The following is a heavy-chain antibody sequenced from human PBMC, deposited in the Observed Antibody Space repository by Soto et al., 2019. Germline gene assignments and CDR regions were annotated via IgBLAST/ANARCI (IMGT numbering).Heavy chain of an antibody. CDR2: IYYSGST. CDR3: ARWWSGSRQGFDP. Sequence: QVQLQESGPGLVKPSQTLSLTCTVSGGSISSGDYYWSWIRQHPGKGLEWIGYIYYSGSTYYNPSLKRRVTISVDTSKSQCSLKVSSVTAADTAVYYCARWWSGSRQGFDPWGQGTLVTVSS. J-gene: IGHJ5*02. CDR1: GGSISSGDYY. V-gene: IGHV4-31*03. D-gene: IGHD3-3*01.